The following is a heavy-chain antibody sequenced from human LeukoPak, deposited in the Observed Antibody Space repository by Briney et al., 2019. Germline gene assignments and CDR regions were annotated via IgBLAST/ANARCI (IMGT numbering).Heavy chain of an antibody. J-gene: IGHJ4*02. D-gene: IGHD2-21*02. Sequence: PSETLSLTCTVSGGSISSYYWSWIRQPPGKGLEWIGYIYYSGSTNYNPSLKSRVTISVDTSKNQFSLKLSSVTAADTAVYYCARAGGDRFDYWGQGTLVTVSS. CDR3: ARAGGDRFDY. V-gene: IGHV4-59*01. CDR2: IYYSGST. CDR1: GGSISSYY.